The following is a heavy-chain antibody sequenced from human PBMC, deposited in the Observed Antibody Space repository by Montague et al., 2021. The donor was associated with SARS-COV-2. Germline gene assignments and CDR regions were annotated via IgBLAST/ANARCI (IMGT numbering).Heavy chain of an antibody. V-gene: IGHV4-34*01. CDR3: ARFAYRLPFIASYYGMDV. CDR2: ISHSGST. Sequence: SETLSLTCAVSGGSISSYNWSWIRHPPPKGLEWMGEISHSGSTNNYPSLTSRVTISIATYTNQFSLKLSSVTAAATAVYYCARFAYRLPFIASYYGMDVWGQGTTVTVSS. D-gene: IGHD2-2*01. CDR1: GGSISSYN. J-gene: IGHJ6*02.